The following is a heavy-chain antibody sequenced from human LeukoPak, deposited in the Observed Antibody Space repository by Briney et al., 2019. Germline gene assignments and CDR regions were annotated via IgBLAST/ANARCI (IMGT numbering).Heavy chain of an antibody. D-gene: IGHD1-26*01. V-gene: IGHV4-30-2*01. CDR1: GGSISCGGYY. CDR3: ATTLGATSY. J-gene: IGHJ4*02. CDR2: IYHSGST. Sequence: PSETLSLTCTVSGGSISCGGYYWSWIRQPPGKGLEWIGYIYHSGSTYYNPSLKSRVTISVDRSKNQFSLKLSSVTAADTAVYYCATTLGATSYWGQGTLVTVSS.